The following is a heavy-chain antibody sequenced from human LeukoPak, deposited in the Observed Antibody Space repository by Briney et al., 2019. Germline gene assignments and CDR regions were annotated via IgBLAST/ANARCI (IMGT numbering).Heavy chain of an antibody. D-gene: IGHD1-1*01. CDR2: ISAHNGNT. V-gene: IGHV1-18*01. J-gene: IGHJ5*02. Sequence: ASVKVSCKASGYTFTNYGIGWFRQAPGQGLEWMGWISAHNGNTDYAQKLQGRVTMTTDTSTSTAYMELRSLRSDDTAVYFCARDVDRTTPYNWFDPWGQGTLVTVSS. CDR1: GYTFTNYG. CDR3: ARDVDRTTPYNWFDP.